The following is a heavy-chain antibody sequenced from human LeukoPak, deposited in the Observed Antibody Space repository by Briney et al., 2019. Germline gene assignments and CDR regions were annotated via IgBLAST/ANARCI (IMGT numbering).Heavy chain of an antibody. CDR1: GYSFTSYW. Sequence: PGESLEISCKGSGYSFTSYWIGWVRQMPGKGLEWMGIIYPGDSDTRYSPSFQGQVTISADKSISTAYLQWSSLKASDTAMYYCARSFYGSGYPNWFDPWGQGTLVTVSS. J-gene: IGHJ5*02. CDR3: ARSFYGSGYPNWFDP. CDR2: IYPGDSDT. V-gene: IGHV5-51*01. D-gene: IGHD3-10*01.